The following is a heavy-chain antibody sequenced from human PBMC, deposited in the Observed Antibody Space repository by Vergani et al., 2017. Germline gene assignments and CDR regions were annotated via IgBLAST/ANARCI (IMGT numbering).Heavy chain of an antibody. Sequence: QLQLQESGPGLVKPSETLSLTCTVSGGSISSSSYYWGWIRQPPGKGLEWIGEINHSGSTNYNPSLKSRVTISVDTSKNQFSLKLSSVTAADTAVYYCARTVQTRPVAPVNFDYWGQGTLVTVSS. CDR2: INHSGST. D-gene: IGHD6-19*01. CDR1: GGSISSSSYY. CDR3: ARTVQTRPVAPVNFDY. V-gene: IGHV4-39*07. J-gene: IGHJ4*02.